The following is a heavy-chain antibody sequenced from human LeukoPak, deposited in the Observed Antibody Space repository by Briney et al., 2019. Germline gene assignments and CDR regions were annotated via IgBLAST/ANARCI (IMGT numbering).Heavy chain of an antibody. Sequence: PGGSLRLSCVASGFTFSMHSLNWVRQTPGKGLEWVSYISSGRTEFYADSVKGRFTISRDNAKNSLYLQMNSLRVGDTAVYYCAREPSSGSVSSWYPLDYWGQGTLVTVSS. D-gene: IGHD6-13*01. J-gene: IGHJ4*02. CDR2: ISSGRTE. CDR1: GFTFSMHS. V-gene: IGHV3-48*01. CDR3: AREPSSGSVSSWYPLDY.